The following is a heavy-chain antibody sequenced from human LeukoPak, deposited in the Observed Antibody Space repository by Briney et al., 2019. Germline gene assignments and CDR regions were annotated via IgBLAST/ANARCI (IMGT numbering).Heavy chain of an antibody. CDR3: ARPRGAYDSPFDY. V-gene: IGHV1-2*02. CDR2: INPDTGGA. CDR1: GYTFTDFY. Sequence: ASVKVSCKASGYTFTDFYTHWVRQAPGQGLEWMGWINPDTGGANYAQKFQGRVTMTRDTSISTAYLQWSSLKASDTAMYYCARPRGAYDSPFDYWGQGTLVTVSS. D-gene: IGHD5-12*01. J-gene: IGHJ4*02.